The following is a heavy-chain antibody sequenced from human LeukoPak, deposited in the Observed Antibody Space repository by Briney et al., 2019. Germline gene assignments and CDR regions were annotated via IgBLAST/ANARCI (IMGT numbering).Heavy chain of an antibody. CDR2: ISGSGGST. CDR1: GFTFSSYA. V-gene: IGHV3-23*01. D-gene: IGHD5-12*01. CDR3: AKGATRGSYYYYYMDV. J-gene: IGHJ6*03. Sequence: GGSLRLSCAASGFTFSSYAMSWVRQAPGKGLEWVSAISGSGGSTYYADSVKGRFTISRDNSKNTLYLQMNSLRAEDTAVYYCAKGATRGSYYYYYMDVWGKGTTVTVSS.